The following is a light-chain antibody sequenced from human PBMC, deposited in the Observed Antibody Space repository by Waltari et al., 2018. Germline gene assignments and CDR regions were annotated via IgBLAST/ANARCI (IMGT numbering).Light chain of an antibody. V-gene: IGLV2-23*02. Sequence: QSALTQPASVSGSPGQSITVSCTGTSSDVGSYNLVSWYQHHPPKAPKLMMYEVRKRPSGVSNRFSGSKSGDTASLTISGLQPEDEADYYCCSYAGANTYVFGSGTKVTVL. CDR2: EVR. CDR3: CSYAGANTYV. CDR1: SSDVGSYNL. J-gene: IGLJ1*01.